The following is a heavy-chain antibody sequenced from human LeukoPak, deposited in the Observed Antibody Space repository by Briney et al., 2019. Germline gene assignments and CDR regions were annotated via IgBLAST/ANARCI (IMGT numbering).Heavy chain of an antibody. J-gene: IGHJ5*02. Sequence: ASVKVSCKASGYTFTGYYMHWVRQAPGQGLEWMGWINPNSGGTNYAQKFQGRVTMTRDTSISTAYMELSRLRSDDTAVYYCVSLLREMATIIDAWGQGTLVTVSS. CDR2: INPNSGGT. V-gene: IGHV1-2*02. D-gene: IGHD5-24*01. CDR3: VSLLREMATIIDA. CDR1: GYTFTGYY.